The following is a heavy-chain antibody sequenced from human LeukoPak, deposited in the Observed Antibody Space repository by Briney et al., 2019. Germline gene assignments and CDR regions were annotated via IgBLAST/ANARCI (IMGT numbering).Heavy chain of an antibody. V-gene: IGHV3-30*18. Sequence: PGRSLRLSCAASGFTFSSYGMHWVRQAPGKGLEWVAVISYDGSNKYYADSVKGRFTISRDNSKNTLYLQMNSLGAEDTAVYYCAKVARGIWFGECYSDYRGQGTLVTVSS. J-gene: IGHJ4*02. CDR3: AKVARGIWFGECYSDY. CDR1: GFTFSSYG. D-gene: IGHD3-10*01. CDR2: ISYDGSNK.